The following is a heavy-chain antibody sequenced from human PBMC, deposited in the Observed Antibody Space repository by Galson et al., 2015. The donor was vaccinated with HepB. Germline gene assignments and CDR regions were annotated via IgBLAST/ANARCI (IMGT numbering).Heavy chain of an antibody. CDR2: VSRNSGSI. J-gene: IGHJ1*01. Sequence: SLRLSCAASGFTFDDYAMHWVRQVPGKGLEWVSVVSRNSGSIGYADSVKGRFTISRDNAKNSLYLQMNSLRTEDTALYYCAKEGAEKAEYLQHWGQGTLVTVSS. CDR3: AKEGAEKAEYLQH. CDR1: GFTFDDYA. V-gene: IGHV3-9*01. D-gene: IGHD5-24*01.